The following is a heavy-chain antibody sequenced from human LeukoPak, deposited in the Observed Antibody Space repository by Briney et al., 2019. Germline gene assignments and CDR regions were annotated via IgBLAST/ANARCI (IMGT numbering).Heavy chain of an antibody. D-gene: IGHD6-19*01. CDR1: GFTFSRFG. Sequence: GGSLRLSCAASGFTFSRFGMHWVRQAPGKGLEWVAVIWYDGSNKYYADSVKGRFTISRDNSKNTLYLEMNSLRAEDTAVYYCAREKQKYSSGWYCLDYWGQGTLVTVSS. V-gene: IGHV3-33*01. CDR2: IWYDGSNK. J-gene: IGHJ4*02. CDR3: AREKQKYSSGWYCLDY.